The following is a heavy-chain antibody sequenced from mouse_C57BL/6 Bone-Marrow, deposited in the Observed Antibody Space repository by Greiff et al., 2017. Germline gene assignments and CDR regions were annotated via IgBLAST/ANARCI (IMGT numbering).Heavy chain of an antibody. CDR3: TTGYYGSSYSY. D-gene: IGHD1-1*01. Sequence: EVKLMESGAELVRPGASVKLSCTASGFNIKDDYMHWVKQRPEQGLEWIGWIDPENGDTEYASKFQGKATITADTSSNTAYLQLSSLTSEDTAVYYCTTGYYGSSYSYWGQGTTLTVSS. CDR2: IDPENGDT. J-gene: IGHJ2*01. V-gene: IGHV14-4*01. CDR1: GFNIKDDY.